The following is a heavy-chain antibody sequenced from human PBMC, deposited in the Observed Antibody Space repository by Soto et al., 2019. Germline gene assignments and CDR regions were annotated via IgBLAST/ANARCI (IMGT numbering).Heavy chain of an antibody. J-gene: IGHJ5*02. D-gene: IGHD2-8*02. V-gene: IGHV4-4*09. CDR3: ATQSLCTGGHCWNWFDP. CDR1: RGSMSDYF. CDR2: IFHTGST. Sequence: PSETLSLTGTVSRGSMSDYFWSWIRQPPGKGLEWIGYIFHTGSTNYNPSLKSRVTISLDTSKKQFSLKLNSVTAADTAVYYCATQSLCTGGHCWNWFDPWGQGTQLPVSS.